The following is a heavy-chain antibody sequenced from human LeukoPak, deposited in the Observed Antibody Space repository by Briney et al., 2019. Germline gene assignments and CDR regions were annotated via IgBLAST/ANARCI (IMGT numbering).Heavy chain of an antibody. CDR3: ARDIERDGRISYDY. CDR2: INPNSGGT. Sequence: ASVRVSCKASGYTFTGYYMHWVRQAPGQGLEWMGWINPNSGGTNYAQKFQGRVTMTRDTSISTAYMELSRLRSDDTAVYYCARDIERDGRISYDYWGQGTLVTVSS. D-gene: IGHD1-26*01. V-gene: IGHV1-2*02. CDR1: GYTFTGYY. J-gene: IGHJ4*02.